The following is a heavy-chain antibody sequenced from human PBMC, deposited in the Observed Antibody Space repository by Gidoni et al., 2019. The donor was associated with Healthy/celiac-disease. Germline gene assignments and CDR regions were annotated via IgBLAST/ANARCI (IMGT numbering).Heavy chain of an antibody. CDR1: GFTFSSYA. J-gene: IGHJ6*02. D-gene: IGHD4-17*01. CDR2: ISGSGGST. CDR3: AKMASRTVLLGVTTRDYGMDV. Sequence: EVQLLESGGGLVQPGGSLRLSCAASGFTFSSYAMSWVRQAPGKGLEWVSAISGSGGSTYYADSVKGRFTISRDNSKNTLYLQMNSLRAEDTAVYYCAKMASRTVLLGVTTRDYGMDVWGQGTTVTVSS. V-gene: IGHV3-23*01.